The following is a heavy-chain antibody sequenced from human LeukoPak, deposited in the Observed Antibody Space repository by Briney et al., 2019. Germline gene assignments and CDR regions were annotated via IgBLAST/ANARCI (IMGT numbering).Heavy chain of an antibody. CDR1: GFTFSHYG. CDR3: AKGRNPGEDCGGDCYYPIFVPDPFDY. D-gene: IGHD2-21*02. V-gene: IGHV3-30*18. CDR2: ISYDGSNQ. J-gene: IGHJ4*02. Sequence: HPGKSLRLSCAASGFTFSHYGMHWVRQAPGKGLEWVALISYDGSNQYYADSMKGRFTTSRDNSKNTLYLQMNSLRPDDTAVYYCAKGRNPGEDCGGDCYYPIFVPDPFDYWGQGTLVTVSS.